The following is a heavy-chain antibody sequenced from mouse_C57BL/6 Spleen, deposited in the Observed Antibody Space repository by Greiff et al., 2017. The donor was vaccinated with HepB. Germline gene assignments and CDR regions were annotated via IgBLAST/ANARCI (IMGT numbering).Heavy chain of an antibody. CDR2: INPSNGGT. D-gene: IGHD1-1*01. CDR3: ARGSYYGSSSPYAMDY. Sequence: QVHVKQPGTELVKPGASVKLSCKASGYTFTSYWMHWVKQRPGQGLEWIGNINPSNGGTNYNEKFKSKATLTVDKSSSTAYMQLSSLTSEDSAVYYCARGSYYGSSSPYAMDYWGQGTSVTVSS. V-gene: IGHV1-53*01. CDR1: GYTFTSYW. J-gene: IGHJ4*01.